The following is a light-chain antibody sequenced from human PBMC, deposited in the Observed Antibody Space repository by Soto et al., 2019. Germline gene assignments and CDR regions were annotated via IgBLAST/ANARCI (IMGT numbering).Light chain of an antibody. Sequence: DVVLTQSPLSLSVTLGQPASISCRSSQSLVYTDGHTYLGWFQQRPGQSPRRLIYRVSNRDSGVPDRFSGSGSGTDFTLKISRVEAEDGGVYYCMQGTHWPLTFGGGTKVEFK. CDR1: QSLVYTDGHTY. CDR2: RVS. V-gene: IGKV2-30*01. CDR3: MQGTHWPLT. J-gene: IGKJ4*01.